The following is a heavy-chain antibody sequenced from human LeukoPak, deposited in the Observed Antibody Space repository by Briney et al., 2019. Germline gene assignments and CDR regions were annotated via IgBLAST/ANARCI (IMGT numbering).Heavy chain of an antibody. J-gene: IGHJ6*03. Sequence: QPGRSLRLSCAASGFTFDDYAMHWVRQAPGKGLEWVSGISWNSGSIGYADSVKGRFTISRDNAKNSLYLQMNSLRAEDTAVYYCASRLGITIDMDVWGKGTTVTVPS. CDR1: GFTFDDYA. CDR3: ASRLGITIDMDV. CDR2: ISWNSGSI. V-gene: IGHV3-9*01. D-gene: IGHD3-10*01.